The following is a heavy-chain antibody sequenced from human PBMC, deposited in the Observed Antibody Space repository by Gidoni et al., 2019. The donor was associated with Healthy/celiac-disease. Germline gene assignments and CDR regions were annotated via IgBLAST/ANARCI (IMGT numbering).Heavy chain of an antibody. V-gene: IGHV4-31*03. D-gene: IGHD2-2*02. CDR2: IYYSGST. CDR1: GCPIRSGGYY. Sequence: QVQLQESGPGLVKPSPTLSLTSTFSGCPIRSGGYYWSGIRQHPGKGLEWIGYIYYSGSTYYNPSLKSRVTISVDTSKNQFSLKLSSVTAADTAVYYCARSYCSSTSCYKGEKYNWFDPWGQGTLVTVSS. CDR3: ARSYCSSTSCYKGEKYNWFDP. J-gene: IGHJ5*02.